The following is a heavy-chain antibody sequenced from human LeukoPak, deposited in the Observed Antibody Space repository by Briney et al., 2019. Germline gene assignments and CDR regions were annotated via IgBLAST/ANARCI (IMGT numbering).Heavy chain of an antibody. V-gene: IGHV1-69*01. J-gene: IGHJ4*02. Sequence: SVKVSCKASGDTFSSYAISWVRQAPGQGLEWMGGIIPIFGTANYAQKFQGRVTITADESTSTAYMELSSLRSEDTAVYYCARDQGVRDTAMADYWGQGTLVTVSS. CDR1: GDTFSSYA. CDR2: IIPIFGTA. D-gene: IGHD5-18*01. CDR3: ARDQGVRDTAMADY.